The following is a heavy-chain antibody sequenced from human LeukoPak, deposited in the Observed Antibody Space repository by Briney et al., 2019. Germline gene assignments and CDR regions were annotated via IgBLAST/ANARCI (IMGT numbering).Heavy chain of an antibody. CDR1: GFSLSTSGVG. CDR2: IYWDDDK. D-gene: IGHD3-10*01. J-gene: IGHJ6*02. V-gene: IGHV2-5*02. CDR3: AHRRSTMVRGDYYYYGMDV. Sequence: SGPTLVKPTQTLTLTCTFSGFSLSTSGVGVGWIRQPPGKALEWLALIYWDDDKRYSPSLKSRLTITKDTSKNQVVLTMTNMDPVDTATYYCAHRRSTMVRGDYYYYGMDVWGQGTTVTVSS.